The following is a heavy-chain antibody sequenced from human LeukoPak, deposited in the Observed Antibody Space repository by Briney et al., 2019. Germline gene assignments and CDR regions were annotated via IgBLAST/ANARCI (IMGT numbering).Heavy chain of an antibody. J-gene: IGHJ5*02. V-gene: IGHV1-2*02. CDR3: ATAGHCSGGSCSDWFDP. Sequence: ASVKVSCKASGSTFTDNYIHWVRQAPGQGLEWMGWISPNSGGINYARKFQGRVTMTRDTSIGTAYMGLSSLRSDDTAVYYCATAGHCSGGSCSDWFDPWGQGTLVTVSS. D-gene: IGHD2-15*01. CDR1: GSTFTDNY. CDR2: ISPNSGGI.